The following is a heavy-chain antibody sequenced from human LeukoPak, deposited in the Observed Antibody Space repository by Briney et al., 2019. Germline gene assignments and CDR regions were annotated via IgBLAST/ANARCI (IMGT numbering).Heavy chain of an antibody. CDR3: ARLMGDRTIYDS. V-gene: IGHV3-7*01. Sequence: GGSLRLSCAASGFPFRSHWMSWVRQPPGDELEWVASIKQEGSEKYYVDSVRGRFTVSRDNAKNSLYLQMNSLRAEDTAVYYCARLMGDRTIYDSWGQGTLVTVSS. CDR2: IKQEGSEK. D-gene: IGHD1-26*01. J-gene: IGHJ4*02. CDR1: GFPFRSHW.